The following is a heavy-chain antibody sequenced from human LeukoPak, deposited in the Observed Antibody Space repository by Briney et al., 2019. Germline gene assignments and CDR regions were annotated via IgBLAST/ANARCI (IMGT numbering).Heavy chain of an antibody. CDR1: GFTFSSYA. CDR3: ARRGSSTSCYDY. V-gene: IGHV3-23*01. J-gene: IGHJ4*02. CDR2: ISGSGGST. Sequence: GGSLRLSCAASGFTFSSYAMSWVRQAPGKGLEWVSAISGSGGSTYYADSVKGRFTISRDNSKNTLYLQMNSLRAEDTAVYYCARRGSSTSCYDYWGQGTLVTVSS. D-gene: IGHD2-2*01.